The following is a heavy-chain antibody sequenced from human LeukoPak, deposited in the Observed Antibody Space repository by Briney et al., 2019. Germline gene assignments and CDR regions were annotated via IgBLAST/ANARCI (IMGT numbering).Heavy chain of an antibody. J-gene: IGHJ4*02. CDR1: GGSISSSGYY. V-gene: IGHV4-31*03. CDR3: ARDGVAGTAHFDY. CDR2: IYYSGST. D-gene: IGHD3-10*01. Sequence: SQTLSLTCTVSGGSISSSGYYWNWIRQRPGKGLEWIGYIYYSGSTYYNPSLKSRVAISVDTSKNQFSLKLTSVTAADTAVYYCARDGVAGTAHFDYWGQGTLVTVSS.